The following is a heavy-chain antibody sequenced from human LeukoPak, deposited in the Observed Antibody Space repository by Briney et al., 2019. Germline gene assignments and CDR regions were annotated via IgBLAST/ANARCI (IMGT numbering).Heavy chain of an antibody. Sequence: PGRSLRLSCAASGFTFSSYGMHWVRQAPGKGLEWVAVIWYDGSNKYYADSVKGRFTISRDNSKNTLYLQMNSLRAEDTAVYYCAEDRSVLRWDYFDYWGQGTLVTVSS. CDR3: AEDRSVLRWDYFDY. J-gene: IGHJ4*02. CDR1: GFTFSSYG. CDR2: IWYDGSNK. D-gene: IGHD3-3*01. V-gene: IGHV3-33*06.